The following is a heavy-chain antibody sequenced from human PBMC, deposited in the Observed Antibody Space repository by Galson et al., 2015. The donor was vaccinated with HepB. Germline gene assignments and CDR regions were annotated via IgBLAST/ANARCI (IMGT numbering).Heavy chain of an antibody. D-gene: IGHD1-26*01. J-gene: IGHJ4*02. Sequence: SVKVSCKASGGTFSSYAISWVRQAPGQGLEWMGEIIPIFGTANYAQKFQGRVTITADESTSTAYMELSSLRSEDTAVYYCARGIVGTKYFDYWGQGTLVTVSS. CDR2: IIPIFGTA. CDR1: GGTFSSYA. V-gene: IGHV1-69*13. CDR3: ARGIVGTKYFDY.